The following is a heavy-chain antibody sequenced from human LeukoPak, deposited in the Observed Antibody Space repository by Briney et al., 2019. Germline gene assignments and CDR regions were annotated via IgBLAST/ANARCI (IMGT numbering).Heavy chain of an antibody. J-gene: IGHJ4*02. Sequence: GGSLRLSCAASGFTFSSYAMSWVRQAPGKGLEWVSGISGSGDNTYYADSVKGRFTISRDNSKDTLYVQVNSLGTEDTAAYYCAKGSYYDSSGSFYFDYWGQGTLVTVSS. CDR3: AKGSYYDSSGSFYFDY. CDR2: ISGSGDNT. V-gene: IGHV3-23*01. D-gene: IGHD3-22*01. CDR1: GFTFSSYA.